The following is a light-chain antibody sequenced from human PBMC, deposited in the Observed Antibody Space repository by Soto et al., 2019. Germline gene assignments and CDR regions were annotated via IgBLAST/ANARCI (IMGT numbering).Light chain of an antibody. CDR1: QARSNY. J-gene: IGKJ4*01. CDR3: QQLSSYPLT. Sequence: DIPFTQYACALSALVRDTFTITSRASQARSNYLAWYQQKPGKAPDLLIYSASTLQSGVPSRFSGSGSETEFSLTIRALQPEDFATYYCQQLSSYPLTLGGGTKVEI. CDR2: SAS. V-gene: IGKV1-9*01.